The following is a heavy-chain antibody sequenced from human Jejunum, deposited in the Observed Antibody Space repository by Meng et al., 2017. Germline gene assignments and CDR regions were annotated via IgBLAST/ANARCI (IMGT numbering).Heavy chain of an antibody. CDR1: GFSLNTRGMR. D-gene: IGHD2-15*01. J-gene: IGHJ5*02. V-gene: IGHV2-70*04. CDR2: IDWDDDK. Sequence: SAPTLVNPTPTLILTCTYSGFSLNTRGMRVSWIRQPPGKAPQWLARIDWDDDKFYSSSLEARLTISKDTSKNQVVLIMTNMDPEDTATYYCAREGYCGDSSCYRWSYFDAWGQGTLVTVSS. CDR3: AREGYCGDSSCYRWSYFDA.